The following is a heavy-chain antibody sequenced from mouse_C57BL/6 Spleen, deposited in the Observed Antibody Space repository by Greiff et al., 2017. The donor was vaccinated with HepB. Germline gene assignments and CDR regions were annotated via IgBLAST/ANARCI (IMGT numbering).Heavy chain of an antibody. CDR3: ARHEEGAYYDYDAGFDY. CDR2: FYPGSGSI. J-gene: IGHJ2*01. Sequence: VQLVESGAELVKPGASVKLSCKASGYTFTEYTIHWVKQRSGQGLEWIGWFYPGSGSIKYNEKFKDKATLTADKSSSTVYMELSRLTSEDSAVYFCARHEEGAYYDYDAGFDYWGQGTTLTVSS. D-gene: IGHD2-4*01. CDR1: GYTFTEYT. V-gene: IGHV1-62-2*01.